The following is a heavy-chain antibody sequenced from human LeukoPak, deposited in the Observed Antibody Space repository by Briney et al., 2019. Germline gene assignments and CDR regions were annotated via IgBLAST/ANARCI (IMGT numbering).Heavy chain of an antibody. Sequence: SETLSLTCGVSGVSLDDYYWSWVRQTPGKGLEWLGEINHSGYTNDSPSLKSRVTLSIDTSRKQFSLNLRSVTVADAGIYYCTRMTTGHDYWGQGTLVTVSS. J-gene: IGHJ4*02. CDR2: INHSGYT. D-gene: IGHD4-17*01. CDR3: TRMTTGHDY. CDR1: GVSLDDYY. V-gene: IGHV4-34*01.